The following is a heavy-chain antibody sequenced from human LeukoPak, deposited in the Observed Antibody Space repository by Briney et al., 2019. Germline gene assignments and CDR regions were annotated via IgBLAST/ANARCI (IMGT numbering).Heavy chain of an antibody. J-gene: IGHJ3*02. CDR1: GFTFNNYA. Sequence: GGSLRLSCAASGFTFNNYAMTWVRQAPGKGLEWVSAISNSGGNTYYADSLKGRFTISRDNSNNTLYLQMYGLRAEDTAVYYCASPFGANAFDIWGHGTLVTVSS. D-gene: IGHD3-10*01. V-gene: IGHV3-23*01. CDR3: ASPFGANAFDI. CDR2: ISNSGGNT.